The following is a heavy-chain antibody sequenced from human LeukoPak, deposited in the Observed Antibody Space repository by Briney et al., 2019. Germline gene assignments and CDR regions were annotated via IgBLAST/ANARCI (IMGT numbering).Heavy chain of an antibody. Sequence: GGSLRLSCAASGFSFTTHNMNWVRQAPGKGLEWISYISGSGEAIFYADSVQGRFTISRDNAKNSIYLQMNTLRAEDTAVYYCARTYGSGSLDYGGQGTLVTVSS. J-gene: IGHJ4*02. CDR1: GFSFTTHN. V-gene: IGHV3-48*01. D-gene: IGHD2-15*01. CDR2: ISGSGEAI. CDR3: ARTYGSGSLDY.